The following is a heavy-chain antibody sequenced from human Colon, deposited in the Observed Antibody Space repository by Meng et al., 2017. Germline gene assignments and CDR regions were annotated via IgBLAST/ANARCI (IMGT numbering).Heavy chain of an antibody. J-gene: IGHJ4*02. D-gene: IGHD3-16*01. CDR3: ARERLGESPDY. CDR2: INPSGGGT. Sequence: QVQLVQSGVEGKKPGVSVKVSCKASGYTFNTYHMHWVRQAPGQGLEWMGIINPSGGGTLYAQKFQGRVTMTSDTSTSTVYMELSSLRSEDTAVYYCARERLGESPDYWGQGTLVTVSS. V-gene: IGHV1-46*02. CDR1: GYTFNTYH.